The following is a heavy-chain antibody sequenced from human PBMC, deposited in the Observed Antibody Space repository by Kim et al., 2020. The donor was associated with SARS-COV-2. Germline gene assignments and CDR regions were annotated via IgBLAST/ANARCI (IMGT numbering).Heavy chain of an antibody. J-gene: IGHJ6*03. D-gene: IGHD2-15*01. CDR1: GFSIIDYW. Sequence: GGSLRLSCVASGFSIIDYWMTWVRQAPGKGLEWVANIKPDGTEKYYVDSVTGRFTITRANAKYTLILQMQRQRVEATAAYYCSETCRASACWSPYDLDV. CDR3: SETCRASACWSPYDLDV. CDR2: IKPDGTEK. V-gene: IGHV3-7*03.